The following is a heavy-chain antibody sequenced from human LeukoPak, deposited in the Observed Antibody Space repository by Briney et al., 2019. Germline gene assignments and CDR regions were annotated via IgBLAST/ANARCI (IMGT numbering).Heavy chain of an antibody. J-gene: IGHJ4*02. CDR3: AREDYGGKSGTYFDY. CDR2: TYYRSKWYN. V-gene: IGHV6-1*01. CDR1: GDSVSSSSAA. Sequence: SQTLSLTCAISGDSVSSSSAAWNWIRRSPSRGLEWLGRTYYRSKWYNDYAVSVRSRITVNPDTSKNQFSLQLNSVTPEDTAVYYCAREDYGGKSGTYFDYWGQGTLVTVSS. D-gene: IGHD4-23*01.